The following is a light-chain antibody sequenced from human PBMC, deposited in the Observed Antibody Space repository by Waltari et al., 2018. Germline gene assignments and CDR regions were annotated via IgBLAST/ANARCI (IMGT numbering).Light chain of an antibody. J-gene: IGLJ2*01. V-gene: IGLV3-19*01. Sequence: SSELTQDPAVSVAMGQTVRIICQGDSPRSYYASWYQQRPGQAPILVIYDKNNRPSGVPDRFSGSSSHNTGSLTITGAQAEDEASYYCHSRDASGVAGSFGGGTKLTVL. CDR3: HSRDASGVAGS. CDR2: DKN. CDR1: SPRSYY.